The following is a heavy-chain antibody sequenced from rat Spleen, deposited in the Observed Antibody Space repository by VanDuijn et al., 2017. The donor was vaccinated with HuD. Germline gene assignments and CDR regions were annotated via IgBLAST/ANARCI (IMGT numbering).Heavy chain of an antibody. Sequence: EVQLAETGGGLVQPGRSLKLSCVASGFTFSRYWMYWVRQAPGKGLEWVSSISSEGVNTYYPDSVKGRFTIYRNTAENTVYLQMDSLRSEDTANDYLAFAGYGYWGQVVMVTVSS. CDR3: AFAGYGY. CDR2: ISSEGVNT. D-gene: IGHD1-7*01. CDR1: GFTFSRYW. V-gene: IGHV5-58*01. J-gene: IGHJ2*01.